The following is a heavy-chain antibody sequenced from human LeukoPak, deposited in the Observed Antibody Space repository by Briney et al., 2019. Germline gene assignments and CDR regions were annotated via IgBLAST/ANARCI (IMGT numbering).Heavy chain of an antibody. CDR2: ISYDGSNK. CDR1: GFTFSSYG. J-gene: IGHJ4*02. Sequence: GGSLRLSCAASGFTFSSYGMHWVRQAPGKGLAWVAVISYDGSNKYYADSVKGRFTISRDNSKNTLYLQMNSLRAEDTAAYYCAKNPCGGDCSDSPLFDYWGQGTLVTVSS. V-gene: IGHV3-30*18. CDR3: AKNPCGGDCSDSPLFDY. D-gene: IGHD2-21*02.